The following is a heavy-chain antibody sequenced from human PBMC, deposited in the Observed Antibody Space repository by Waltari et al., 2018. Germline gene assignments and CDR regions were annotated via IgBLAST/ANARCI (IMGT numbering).Heavy chain of an antibody. V-gene: IGHV3-74*03. CDR2: ISNDESSL. J-gene: IGHJ6*02. CDR1: GFRFINYW. Sequence: EEQLLESGGGLVQPGDSLRLSCAASGFRFINYWINWVRHAPGKGLVWVARISNDESSLTYADSVKGRFTISRDNAKNTLYLQMKRLRAEDTAVYYCVRLAQRTYRSPVPGRHYYYGMDVWGQGTTVTVSS. D-gene: IGHD3-10*01. CDR3: VRLAQRTYRSPVPGRHYYYGMDV.